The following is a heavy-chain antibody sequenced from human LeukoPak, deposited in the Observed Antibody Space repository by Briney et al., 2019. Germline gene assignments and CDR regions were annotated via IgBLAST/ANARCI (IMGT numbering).Heavy chain of an antibody. V-gene: IGHV3-9*01. D-gene: IGHD6-19*01. CDR2: ISWNSGSI. CDR3: AKAMGLAVAGTRAFDI. CDR1: GFTFDDYA. J-gene: IGHJ3*02. Sequence: PGGSLRLSCAASGFTFDDYAMHWVRQAPGKGLEWVSGISWNSGSIGYADSVKGRFTISRDNAKNSLYLQMNSLRAEDTALYYCAKAMGLAVAGTRAFDIWGQGTMVTVSS.